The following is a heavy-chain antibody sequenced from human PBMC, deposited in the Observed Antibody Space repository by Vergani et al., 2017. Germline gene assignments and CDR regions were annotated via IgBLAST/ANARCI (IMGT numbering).Heavy chain of an antibody. D-gene: IGHD6-6*01. CDR3: AREGYSSSSFDY. CDR1: GGTISSYY. CDR2: IYYSGST. V-gene: IGHV4-59*01. Sequence: QVQLQESGPGLVKPSETLSLTCTVSGGTISSYYWSWIRQPPGKGLEWIGYIYYSGSTNYNPSLKSRVTISVDTSKNQFSLKLSSVTAADTAVYYCAREGYSSSSFDYWGQGTLVTDSS. J-gene: IGHJ4*02.